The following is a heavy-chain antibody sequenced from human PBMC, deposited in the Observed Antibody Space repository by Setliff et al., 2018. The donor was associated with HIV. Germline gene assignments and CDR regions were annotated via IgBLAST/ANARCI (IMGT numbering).Heavy chain of an antibody. CDR1: GGSMSTYY. CDR2: IYTSGST. J-gene: IGHJ4*02. D-gene: IGHD2-21*02. CDR3: ARGEFQCGTDCYWSSFDY. Sequence: SETLSLTCTVSGGSMSTYYWSWIRQPPGKGLEWIGYIYTSGSTNYNPSLRSRVTISVATSKNHFSLRLSSFTAADKAVYYCARGEFQCGTDCYWSSFDYWGQGILVTV. V-gene: IGHV4-4*08.